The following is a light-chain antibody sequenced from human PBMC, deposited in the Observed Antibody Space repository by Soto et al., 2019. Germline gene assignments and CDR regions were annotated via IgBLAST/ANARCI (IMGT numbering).Light chain of an antibody. J-gene: IGLJ3*02. CDR2: EVS. Sequence: QAVVTQPASVSGSPGQSITISCTGTSSDVGGYNYVSWYQRHPGKAPKLMIYEVSNRPSGVSNRFSGSKSGNTASLTISGLQAEDETDYYCSSYTSRSTLVFGGGTKLTVL. CDR3: SSYTSRSTLV. V-gene: IGLV2-14*01. CDR1: SSDVGGYNY.